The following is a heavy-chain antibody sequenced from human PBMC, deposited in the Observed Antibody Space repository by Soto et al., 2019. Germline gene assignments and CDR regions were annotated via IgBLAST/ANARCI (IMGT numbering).Heavy chain of an antibody. Sequence: ASVKVSCKVSGYTLTELSMHWVRQAPGKGLEWMGGFDPEDGETIYAQKFQGRVTMTEDTSTDTAYMELSSLRSEDTVVYYCATGNFWSGYSPLGYWGQGTLVTVSS. CDR2: FDPEDGET. J-gene: IGHJ4*02. CDR3: ATGNFWSGYSPLGY. CDR1: GYTLTELS. D-gene: IGHD3-3*01. V-gene: IGHV1-24*01.